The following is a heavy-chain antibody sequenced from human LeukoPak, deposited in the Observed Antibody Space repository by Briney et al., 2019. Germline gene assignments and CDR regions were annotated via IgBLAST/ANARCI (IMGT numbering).Heavy chain of an antibody. Sequence: GGSLRLSCAASGFTFSSYEMNWVRQAPGKGLEWVANMNKDGGEKYYVDSVKGRFTIFRDNAKDSLYLQMNSLRAEDTAIYYCVRIGTRSGIYYDYWGQGTLVTVSS. CDR2: MNKDGGEK. J-gene: IGHJ4*02. CDR3: VRIGTRSGIYYDY. D-gene: IGHD3-10*01. V-gene: IGHV3-7*01. CDR1: GFTFSSYE.